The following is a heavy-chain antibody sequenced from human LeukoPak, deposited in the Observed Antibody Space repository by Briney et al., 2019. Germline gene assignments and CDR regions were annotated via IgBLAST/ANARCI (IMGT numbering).Heavy chain of an antibody. J-gene: IGHJ6*03. CDR1: GFTFSSYA. CDR2: ISGSGGST. V-gene: IGHV3-23*01. Sequence: GGSLRLSCAASGFTFSSYAMSWVRQAPGKGLEWVSAISGSGGSTYYADSVKGRFTIPRDNSKNTLYLQMNSLRAEDTAVYYCALRRLGFYYYYYMDVWGKGTTVTVSS. CDR3: ALRRLGFYYYYYMDV. D-gene: IGHD3-9*01.